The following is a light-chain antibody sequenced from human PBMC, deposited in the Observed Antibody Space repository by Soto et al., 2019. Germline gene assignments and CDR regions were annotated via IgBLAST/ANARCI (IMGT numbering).Light chain of an antibody. J-gene: IGKJ1*01. V-gene: IGKV3-20*01. CDR2: SAS. CDR3: QQYAGSPRT. CDR1: QNLGTLY. Sequence: EIVLTQSPGTLSLSPGERGTLSCRASQNLGTLYLAWFQQKSGQAPRLLIYSASRRATGIPDRFTGSGSGTDFTPTINRVEPEDFAVYFCQQYAGSPRTFGQGTKVEIK.